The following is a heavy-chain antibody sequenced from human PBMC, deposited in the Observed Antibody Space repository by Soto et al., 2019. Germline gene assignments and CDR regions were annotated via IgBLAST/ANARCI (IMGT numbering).Heavy chain of an antibody. CDR2: IVPSLDTT. Sequence: QVHLVQSGTEVQKPGSSVKVSCKASGGTFSSSGFSWVRQAPGQGLEWMGMIVPSLDTTNYAQKFQARVTITADEVTSTAYMELRSLRSEDTAVYYCARYPQPRYTADPYAVDVWGQGTRVIVTS. CDR3: ARYPQPRYTADPYAVDV. V-gene: IGHV1-69*11. D-gene: IGHD3-16*02. J-gene: IGHJ6*02. CDR1: GGTFSSSG.